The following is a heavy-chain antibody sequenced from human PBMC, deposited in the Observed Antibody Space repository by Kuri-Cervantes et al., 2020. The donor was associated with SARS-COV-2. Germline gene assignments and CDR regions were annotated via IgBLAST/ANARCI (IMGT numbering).Heavy chain of an antibody. CDR2: IYYSGST. CDR3: ARDYGSGSYFPDAFDI. Sequence: SETLSLTSTVSGGSISSHYWSWIRQPPGKGLEWIGYIYYSGSTNYNPSLKSRVTISVDTSKNQFSLKLSSVTAADTAVYYCARDYGSGSYFPDAFDIWGQGTMVTVSS. CDR1: GGSISSHY. D-gene: IGHD3-10*01. V-gene: IGHV4-59*11. J-gene: IGHJ3*02.